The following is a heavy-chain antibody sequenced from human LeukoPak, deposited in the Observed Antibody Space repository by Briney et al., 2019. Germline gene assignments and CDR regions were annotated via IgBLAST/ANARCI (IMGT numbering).Heavy chain of an antibody. CDR3: VRDPLGGHFDY. Sequence: GGSLRLPCAASGFPFSSYNMNWVRQAPGKGLEWVSYITSSSSSIFYADSVKGRFTISRDNAMNSLYLQMNSLRAEDTAIYYCVRDPLGGHFDYWGQGTLVTVSS. CDR1: GFPFSSYN. V-gene: IGHV3-21*01. J-gene: IGHJ4*02. CDR2: ITSSSSSI.